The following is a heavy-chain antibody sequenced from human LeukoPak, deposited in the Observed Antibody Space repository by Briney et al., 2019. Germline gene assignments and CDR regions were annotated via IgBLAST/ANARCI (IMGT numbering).Heavy chain of an antibody. CDR1: GLTFSSHA. CDR2: ISGSGDST. Sequence: PGGSLRLSCAASGLTFSSHAMTWVRQAPGKGLEWVSAISGSGDSTYYADSVKGRFTISRDNAKNSLYLQMNSLRAEDTAVYYCAREVGYDSSGYYYEDHWGQGTLVTVSS. D-gene: IGHD3-22*01. J-gene: IGHJ4*02. V-gene: IGHV3-23*01. CDR3: AREVGYDSSGYYYEDH.